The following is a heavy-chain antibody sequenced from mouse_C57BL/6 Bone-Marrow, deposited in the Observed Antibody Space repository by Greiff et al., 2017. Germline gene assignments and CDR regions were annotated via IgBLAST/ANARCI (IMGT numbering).Heavy chain of an antibody. CDR1: GYTFTDYY. CDR3: LITTVVEDY. J-gene: IGHJ2*01. D-gene: IGHD1-1*01. CDR2: INPYNGGT. V-gene: IGHV1-19*01. Sequence: VQLKESGPVLVKPGASVKMSCKASGYTFTDYYMNWVKQSHGKSLEWIGVINPYNGGTSYNQKFKGKATLTVDKSSSTAYMELNSLTSEDSAVYYCLITTVVEDYWGQGTTLTVSS.